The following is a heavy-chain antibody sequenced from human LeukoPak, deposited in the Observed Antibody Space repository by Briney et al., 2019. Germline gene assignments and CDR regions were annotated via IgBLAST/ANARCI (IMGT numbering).Heavy chain of an antibody. D-gene: IGHD3-16*01. CDR3: ASPHLIN. Sequence: SETLSLTCSVSGGSFANTNHYWAWIRQSPGKGLEWIGSISSSGNTYYNPSLRSRLAISVDTSNSQFSLKLSYVTAADTAVYYCASPHLINWGQGTLVTVSS. V-gene: IGHV4-39*01. CDR2: ISSSGNT. CDR1: GGSFANTNHY. J-gene: IGHJ4*02.